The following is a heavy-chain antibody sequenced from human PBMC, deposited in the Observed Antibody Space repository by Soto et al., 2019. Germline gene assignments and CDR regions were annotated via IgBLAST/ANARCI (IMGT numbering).Heavy chain of an antibody. V-gene: IGHV3-30*18. D-gene: IGHD7-27*01. Sequence: PGGSLSLSCAASGFTFSSYGMNWVRQAPGKGLEWVAVISYDENNKYYADSVKGRFTISRDNSKNTLYLQMNSLRAEDTAVYYCAKVLTGDLDYWGQGTLVTSPQ. J-gene: IGHJ4*02. CDR2: ISYDENNK. CDR3: AKVLTGDLDY. CDR1: GFTFSSYG.